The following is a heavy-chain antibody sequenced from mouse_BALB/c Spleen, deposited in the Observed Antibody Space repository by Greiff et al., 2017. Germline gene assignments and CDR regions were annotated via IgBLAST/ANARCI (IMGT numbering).Heavy chain of an antibody. V-gene: IGHV1-15*01. CDR3: TRSALYYGSSYLDY. D-gene: IGHD1-1*01. Sequence: VKLVESGAELVRPGASVTLSCKASGYTFTDYEMHWVKQTPVHGLEWIGAIDPETGGTAYNQKFKGKATLTADKSSSTAYMELRSLTSEDSAVYYCTRSALYYGSSYLDYWGQGTTLTVSS. CDR2: IDPETGGT. CDR1: GYTFTDYE. J-gene: IGHJ2*01.